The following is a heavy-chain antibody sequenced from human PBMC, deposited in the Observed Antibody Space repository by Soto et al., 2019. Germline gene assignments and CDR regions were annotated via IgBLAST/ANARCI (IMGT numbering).Heavy chain of an antibody. D-gene: IGHD2-2*02. CDR2: ISAYNGNT. CDR1: GYTFTSYG. CDR3: ARDWALGYCSSTSCYTDPDYYYYGMDV. V-gene: IGHV1-18*04. J-gene: IGHJ6*02. Sequence: ASVKVSCKASGYTFTSYGISWVRQAPGQGLEWMGWISAYNGNTNYAQKLQGRVTMTTDTSTSTAYMELRSLRSDDTAVYYCARDWALGYCSSTSCYTDPDYYYYGMDVWGQGTTVTVSS.